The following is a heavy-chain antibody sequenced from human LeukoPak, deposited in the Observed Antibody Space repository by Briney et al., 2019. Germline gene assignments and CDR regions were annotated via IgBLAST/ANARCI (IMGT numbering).Heavy chain of an antibody. CDR3: AGGGSLDFDY. Sequence: GGSLRLSCAASGFTFSSYAMSWVRQAPGKGLEWVSAIGGSGGTTYYADSVKGRFTISRDNSKNTLYLQMNSLRAEDTAVYYCAGGGSLDFDYWGQGTLVTVSS. CDR2: IGGSGGTT. CDR1: GFTFSSYA. V-gene: IGHV3-23*01. J-gene: IGHJ4*02. D-gene: IGHD2-15*01.